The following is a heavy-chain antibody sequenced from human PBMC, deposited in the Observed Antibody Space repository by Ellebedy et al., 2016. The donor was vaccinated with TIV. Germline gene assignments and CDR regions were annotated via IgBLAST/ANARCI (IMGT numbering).Heavy chain of an antibody. D-gene: IGHD3-10*01. CDR3: ARSLLWFGDSRDY. CDR2: IYSGGST. Sequence: GGSLRLSXAASGFTVSSNYMSWVRQAPGKGLEWVSIIYSGGSTYYADSVKGRFTISRDDSKNTLYLQMNTLKAEDTAVYYCARSLLWFGDSRDYWGQGTLVTVSS. CDR1: GFTVSSNY. V-gene: IGHV3-53*01. J-gene: IGHJ4*02.